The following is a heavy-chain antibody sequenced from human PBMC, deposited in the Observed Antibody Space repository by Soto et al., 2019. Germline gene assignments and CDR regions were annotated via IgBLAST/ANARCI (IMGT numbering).Heavy chain of an antibody. CDR3: ARDRIMDYDFWSGYLDWFDP. CDR1: GDSVSSNSAA. D-gene: IGHD3-3*01. V-gene: IGHV6-1*01. J-gene: IGHJ5*02. Sequence: SQTLSLTCAISGDSVSSNSAAWNWIRQSPSRGLEWLGRTYYRSKWYNDDAVSVKSRITINPDTSKNQFSLQLNSVTPEDTAVYYCARDRIMDYDFWSGYLDWFDPWGQGTLVTVSS. CDR2: TYYRSKWYN.